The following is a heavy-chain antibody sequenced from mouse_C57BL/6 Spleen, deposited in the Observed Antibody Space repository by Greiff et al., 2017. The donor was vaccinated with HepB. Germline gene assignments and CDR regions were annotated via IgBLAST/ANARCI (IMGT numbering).Heavy chain of an antibody. CDR2: IHPNSGST. V-gene: IGHV1-64*01. Sequence: VQLQESGAELVKPGASVKLSCKASGYTFTSYWMHWVKQRPGQGLEWIGMIHPNSGSTNYNEKFKSKATLTVDKSSSTAYMQLSSLTSEDSAVYYCARAHPYYFDYWGQGTTLTVSS. CDR1: GYTFTSYW. CDR3: ARAHPYYFDY. J-gene: IGHJ2*01.